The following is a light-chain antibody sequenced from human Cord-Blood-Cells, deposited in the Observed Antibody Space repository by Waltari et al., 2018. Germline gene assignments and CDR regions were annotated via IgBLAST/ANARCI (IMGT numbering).Light chain of an antibody. Sequence: SSELTQDPAVSVALGQTVRITCQGDSLRSYYASWYQQKTGQAPVLVIYGKNNRPSVIPDRFSGSSSGNTASLTITGAQAEDEADYYCNSRDSSGNHLRVFGTGTKVTVL. CDR1: SLRSYY. V-gene: IGLV3-19*01. CDR2: GKN. CDR3: NSRDSSGNHLRV. J-gene: IGLJ1*01.